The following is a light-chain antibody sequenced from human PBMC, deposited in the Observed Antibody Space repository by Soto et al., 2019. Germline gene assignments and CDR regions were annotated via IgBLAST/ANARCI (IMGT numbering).Light chain of an antibody. V-gene: IGLV1-40*01. J-gene: IGLJ1*01. CDR2: GNS. Sequence: QSVLTQPPSVSGAPGQRVTISCTGSSSNIGAGYDVHWYQHLPGTAPKLLIYGNSNRPSGVPDRFSGSKSGTSASLAITGLQAEDEADYYCQSYDSSLSGLYVFGTGTKVXVL. CDR1: SSNIGAGYD. CDR3: QSYDSSLSGLYV.